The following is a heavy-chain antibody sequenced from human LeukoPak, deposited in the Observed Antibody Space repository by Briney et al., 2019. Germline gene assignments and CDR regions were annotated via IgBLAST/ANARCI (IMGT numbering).Heavy chain of an antibody. V-gene: IGHV4-4*02. J-gene: IGHJ3*02. Sequence: SGTLSLTCGVSGGSISSTNWWSWVRQPPGQGLEWIGEISLSGLTNYNPSLKSRVTMSLDKSKNHLSLNLTSVTAADTAVYYCARETKYCSGGSCYSDGLDIWGQGTMVTVSS. CDR2: ISLSGLT. CDR3: ARETKYCSGGSCYSDGLDI. D-gene: IGHD2-15*01. CDR1: GGSISSTNW.